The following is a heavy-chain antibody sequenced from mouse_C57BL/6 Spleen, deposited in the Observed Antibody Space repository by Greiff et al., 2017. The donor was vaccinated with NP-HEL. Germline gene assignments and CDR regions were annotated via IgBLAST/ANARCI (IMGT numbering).Heavy chain of an antibody. Sequence: VQLQQSGPGLVQPSQSLSITCTVSGFSLTSYGVHWVRQSPGKGLEWLGVIWSGGGTDYNAAFISRLSISKDNSKSQVFFKMNSLQADDTAIYYCARNGVYYGSSYPFDDWGQGTTLTVSS. CDR1: GFSLTSYG. CDR2: IWSGGGT. J-gene: IGHJ2*01. D-gene: IGHD1-1*01. CDR3: ARNGVYYGSSYPFDD. V-gene: IGHV2-2*01.